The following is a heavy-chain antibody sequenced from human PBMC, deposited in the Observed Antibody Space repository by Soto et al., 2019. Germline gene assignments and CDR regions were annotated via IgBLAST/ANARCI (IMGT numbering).Heavy chain of an antibody. J-gene: IGHJ4*02. V-gene: IGHV2-70*01. CDR1: GFSLSTSGMC. CDR3: ARSARRPLDY. Sequence: GPTLVNPTQTLTVTSTFSGFSLSTSGMCVSWIRQPPGKALEWLALIDWDDDKYYSTSLKTRLTISKETSKNQVFLTMTNMDPVDTDTYYCARSARRPLDYWGQGTLVTVSS. CDR2: IDWDDDK.